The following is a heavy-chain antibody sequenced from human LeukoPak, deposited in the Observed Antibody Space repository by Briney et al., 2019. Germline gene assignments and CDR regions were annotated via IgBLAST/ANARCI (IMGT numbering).Heavy chain of an antibody. V-gene: IGHV1-46*01. Sequence: ASVKVSCKASGYTFTSYYIHWVRQAPGQGLEWMGIIYPSGGTTTKYAQMFQGRVTMTRDTSTSTVYMELTSLRSDDSAVFYSGRDLGMCNGGSCYSAPDYSGQGTLVTVSS. CDR1: GYTFTSYY. D-gene: IGHD2-15*01. CDR2: IYPSGGTTT. J-gene: IGHJ4*02. CDR3: GRDLGMCNGGSCYSAPDY.